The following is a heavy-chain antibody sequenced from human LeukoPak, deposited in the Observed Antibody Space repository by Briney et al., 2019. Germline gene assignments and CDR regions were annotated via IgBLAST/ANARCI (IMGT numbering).Heavy chain of an antibody. CDR1: GGSIIDSSYY. J-gene: IGHJ6*03. V-gene: IGHV4-39*01. Sequence: SETLSLTCTVSGGSIIDSSYYWGWIRQPPGKGLEWIGSIYYSGSTYYNPSLKSRVTISVDTSKNQFSLKLSSVTAADTAVYYCARYYGSGSYGSPNYYYYYMDVWGKGTTVTISS. D-gene: IGHD3-10*01. CDR3: ARYYGSGSYGSPNYYYYYMDV. CDR2: IYYSGST.